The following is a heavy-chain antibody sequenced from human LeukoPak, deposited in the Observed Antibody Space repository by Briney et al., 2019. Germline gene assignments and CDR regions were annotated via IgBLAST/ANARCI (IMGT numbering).Heavy chain of an antibody. CDR2: IKQDGSEK. D-gene: IGHD5-24*01. V-gene: IGHV3-7*01. J-gene: IGHJ4*02. CDR1: GFTFSSYG. CDR3: ARGRGDGYKVDY. Sequence: GGSLRLSCAASGFTFSSYGMHWVRQAPGKGLEWVANIKQDGSEKYYVDSVKGRFTISRDNAKNSLYLQMNSLRAEDTAVYYCARGRGDGYKVDYWGQGTLVTVSS.